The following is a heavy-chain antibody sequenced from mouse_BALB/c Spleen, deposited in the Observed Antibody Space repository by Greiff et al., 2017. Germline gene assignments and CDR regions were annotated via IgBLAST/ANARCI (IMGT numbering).Heavy chain of an antibody. CDR2: IDPANGNT. Sequence: EVQLQQSGAELVKPGASVKLSCTASGFNIKDTYMHWVKQRPEQGLEWIGRIDPANGNTKYDPKFQGKATITADTSSNTAYLQLSSLTSEDTAVYYCARRGNLYYYAMDYWGQGTSVTVSS. J-gene: IGHJ4*01. V-gene: IGHV14-3*02. CDR3: ARRGNLYYYAMDY. D-gene: IGHD2-1*01. CDR1: GFNIKDTY.